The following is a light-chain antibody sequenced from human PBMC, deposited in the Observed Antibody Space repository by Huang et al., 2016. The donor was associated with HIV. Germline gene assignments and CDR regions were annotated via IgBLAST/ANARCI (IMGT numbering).Light chain of an antibody. CDR2: AAS. J-gene: IGKJ1*01. CDR3: QQYSSYPWT. CDR1: QGIGNY. V-gene: IGKV1-16*02. Sequence: DIQMTQSPSSVSASVGDIVTITCRARQGIGNYLAWFQQKTGQAPKSLIYAASSLQSGVPSKFSGSGSGTEFTLTISRLQPDDFATYYCQQYSSYPWTFGQGTKVEIK.